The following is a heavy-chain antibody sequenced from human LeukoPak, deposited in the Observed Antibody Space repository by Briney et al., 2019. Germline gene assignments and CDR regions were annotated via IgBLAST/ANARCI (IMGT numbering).Heavy chain of an antibody. CDR1: GGSISSSSYY. D-gene: IGHD6-25*01. CDR3: ARAAKYNWFDP. CDR2: IYYSGST. V-gene: IGHV4-39*01. Sequence: PSETLSLTCTVSGGSISSSSYYWGWIRQPPGKGLEWIGSIYYSGSTYYNPSLKSRVTISVDTSKNQFSLKLSSVTAADTAVYYCARAAKYNWFDPWGQGTLATVSS. J-gene: IGHJ5*02.